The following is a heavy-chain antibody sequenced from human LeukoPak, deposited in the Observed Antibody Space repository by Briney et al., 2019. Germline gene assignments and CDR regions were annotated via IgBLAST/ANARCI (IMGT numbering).Heavy chain of an antibody. J-gene: IGHJ3*02. Sequence: LRLSCAASGFTFSSYAMHWVRQPPGKGLEWIGEINHSGSTNYNPSLKSRVTISVDTSKNQFSLKLSSVTAADTAVYYCARRRGSGWYGNAFDIWGQGTMVTVSS. CDR3: ARRRGSGWYGNAFDI. V-gene: IGHV4-34*01. CDR1: GFTFSSYA. D-gene: IGHD6-19*01. CDR2: INHSGST.